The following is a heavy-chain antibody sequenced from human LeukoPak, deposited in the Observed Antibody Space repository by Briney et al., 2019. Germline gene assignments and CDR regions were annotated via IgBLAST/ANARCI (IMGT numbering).Heavy chain of an antibody. V-gene: IGHV4-30-4*01. Sequence: SETLSLTCTVSGGSISSGDYYWSWIRQPPGKGPEWIGYIYYSGSTYYNPSLKSRVTISVDTSKNQFSLKLSSVTAADTAVYYCARGELLSFDYWGQGTLVTVSS. CDR3: ARGELLSFDY. J-gene: IGHJ4*02. D-gene: IGHD2/OR15-2a*01. CDR2: IYYSGST. CDR1: GGSISSGDYY.